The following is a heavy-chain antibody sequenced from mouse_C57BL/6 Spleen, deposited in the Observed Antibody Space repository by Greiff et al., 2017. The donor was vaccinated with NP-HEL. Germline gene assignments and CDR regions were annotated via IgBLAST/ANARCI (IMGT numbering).Heavy chain of an antibody. D-gene: IGHD3-3*01. CDR3: ASLSRTFAY. J-gene: IGHJ3*01. V-gene: IGHV2-6*01. CDR2: IWGVGST. Sequence: VKLVESGPGLVAPSQSLSITCTVSGFSLTSYGVDWVRQSPGKGLEWLGVIWGVGSTNYNSALKSRLSISKDNSKSQVFLKMNSLQTDDTAMYYCASLSRTFAYWGQGTLVTVSA. CDR1: GFSLTSYG.